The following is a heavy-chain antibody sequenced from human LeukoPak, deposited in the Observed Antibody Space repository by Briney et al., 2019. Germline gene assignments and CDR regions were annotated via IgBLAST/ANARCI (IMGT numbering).Heavy chain of an antibody. Sequence: ASVKVSCKASGYSFADYYMHWVRQATGQGLEWMGWLNPNSGTTGYAQKFQGRVTMTRTTSISTAYRELSGLRSEDTAVYYCARALLWFEDLFIDYWGQGTLVTVSS. CDR2: LNPNSGTT. CDR3: ARALLWFEDLFIDY. J-gene: IGHJ4*02. CDR1: GYSFADYY. V-gene: IGHV1-8*02. D-gene: IGHD3-10*01.